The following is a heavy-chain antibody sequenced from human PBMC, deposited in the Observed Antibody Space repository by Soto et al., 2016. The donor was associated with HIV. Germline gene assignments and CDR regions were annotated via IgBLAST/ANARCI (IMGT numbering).Heavy chain of an antibody. CDR3: ARGDY. Sequence: QVQLVQSGAEVKKPGASVKVSCKASGYTFNSYGISWVRQAAGQGLEWVGSMNPNSGNTDYAQNLQGRVTITRNTSIRTTYMELSGLRSEDTAVYYCARGDYWGQGTLVTVSS. J-gene: IGHJ4*02. V-gene: IGHV1-8*01. CDR1: GYTFNSYG. CDR2: MNPNSGNT.